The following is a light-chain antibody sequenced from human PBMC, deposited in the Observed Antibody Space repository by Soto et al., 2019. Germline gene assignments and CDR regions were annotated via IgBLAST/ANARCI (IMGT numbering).Light chain of an antibody. CDR3: HLRTNWPIT. CDR1: QSISSY. V-gene: IGKV3-11*01. J-gene: IGKJ5*01. CDR2: DAS. Sequence: EIVMTQSPATLSASVGDRVTITCRASQSISSYLAWYQQKPGQAPRLLIYDASNRATGIPARFSGSGSGTDFTLTISSLEPEDFAVYYCHLRTNWPITFYQVTLLEI.